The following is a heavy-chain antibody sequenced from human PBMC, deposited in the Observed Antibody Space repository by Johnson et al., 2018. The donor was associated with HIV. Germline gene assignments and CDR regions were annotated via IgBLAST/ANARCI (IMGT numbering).Heavy chain of an antibody. CDR3: ARGKKQWLDEDAFDI. CDR1: GLTISDNY. D-gene: IGHD6-19*01. J-gene: IGHJ3*02. V-gene: IGHV3-66*01. Sequence: EVQLVESGGGLVQPGGSLRLSCAASGLTISDNYMSWVRQAPGKGLEWVAVLYSGGDIYYADSVKGRFIIPRDNSKNTLYLQMNSLRAEDTAVYYCARGKKQWLDEDAFDIWGQGTVVTVSS. CDR2: LYSGGDI.